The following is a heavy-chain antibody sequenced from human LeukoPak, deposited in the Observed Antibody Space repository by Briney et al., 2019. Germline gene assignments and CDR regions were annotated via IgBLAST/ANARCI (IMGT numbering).Heavy chain of an antibody. CDR1: GYTFTDYY. Sequence: ASVKVSCKASGYTFTDYYMHWVRQAPGQGLEWMGWINPNSGGTNYALKFQGRVTMTRDTSISTVYMEVSRLTSDDTAVYFCARKKGDYWGQGTLVPVST. J-gene: IGHJ4*02. CDR2: INPNSGGT. CDR3: ARKKGDY. V-gene: IGHV1-2*02.